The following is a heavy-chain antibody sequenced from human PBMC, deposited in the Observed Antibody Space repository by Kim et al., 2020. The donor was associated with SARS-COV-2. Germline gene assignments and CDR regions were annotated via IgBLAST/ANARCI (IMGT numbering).Heavy chain of an antibody. V-gene: IGHV4-31*02. D-gene: IGHD5-18*01. CDR3: ARDGEGTAMVPGD. J-gene: IGHJ4*02. Sequence: YNPSLKSRVTISVDTSKNQFSLKLSSVTAADTAVYYCARDGEGTAMVPGDWGQGTLVTVSS.